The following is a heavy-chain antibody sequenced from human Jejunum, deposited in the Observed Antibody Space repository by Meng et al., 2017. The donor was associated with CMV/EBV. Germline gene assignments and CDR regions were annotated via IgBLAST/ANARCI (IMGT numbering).Heavy chain of an antibody. V-gene: IGHV3-7*01. D-gene: IGHD3-16*01. CDR3: AREESGDMPYAFNY. CDR2: IKQDGSQK. Sequence: GFTFSKHWLSWVRQAPGKGLEWVANIKQDGSQKYYVDSVKGRSTISRDNAKTSLYLQMNSLTAEDTALYYCAREESGDMPYAFNYWGQGTLVTVSS. CDR1: GFTFSKHW. J-gene: IGHJ4*02.